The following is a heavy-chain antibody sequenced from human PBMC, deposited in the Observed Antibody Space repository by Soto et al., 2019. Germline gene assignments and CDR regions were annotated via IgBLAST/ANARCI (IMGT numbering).Heavy chain of an antibody. Sequence: GGSLRLSCAASGFSFTNAWMNWVRQAPGKGLEWVGRVRSKTEGGTIDYAAAVKGRFTISRDDSENTLYLQMNSLKREDTPEYYFTTLTSGIWGQGIVVTLS. CDR2: VRSKTEGGTI. D-gene: IGHD1-20*01. CDR1: GFSFTNAW. J-gene: IGHJ3*02. CDR3: TTLTSGI. V-gene: IGHV3-15*07.